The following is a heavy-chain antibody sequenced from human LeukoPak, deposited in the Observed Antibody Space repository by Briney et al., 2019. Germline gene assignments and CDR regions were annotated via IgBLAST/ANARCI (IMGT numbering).Heavy chain of an antibody. CDR3: ARGSTYYDILTATIGTWFDP. Sequence: PSETLSLTCAVYGGSFSGYYWSWIRQPPGKGLEWIGEINHSGSTNYNPSLKSRVTISVDTSKNQFSLKLSSVTAADTAVYYCARGSTYYDILTATIGTWFDPWGQGTLVTVSS. D-gene: IGHD3-9*01. CDR1: GGSFSGYY. J-gene: IGHJ5*02. CDR2: INHSGST. V-gene: IGHV4-34*01.